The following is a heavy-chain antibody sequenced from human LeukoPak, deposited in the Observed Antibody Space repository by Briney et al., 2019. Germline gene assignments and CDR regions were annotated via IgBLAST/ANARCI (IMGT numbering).Heavy chain of an antibody. CDR3: AREYSGYDRAHFDY. Sequence: GASVKVSCKASGYTFTGYYMHWVRQAPGQGLEWMGWINPNSGGTNYAQKFQGRVTMTRDTSISTAYMELSRLRSDDTAVYYCAREYSGYDRAHFDYWGQGTLVTVSS. D-gene: IGHD5-12*01. CDR2: INPNSGGT. V-gene: IGHV1-2*02. J-gene: IGHJ4*02. CDR1: GYTFTGYY.